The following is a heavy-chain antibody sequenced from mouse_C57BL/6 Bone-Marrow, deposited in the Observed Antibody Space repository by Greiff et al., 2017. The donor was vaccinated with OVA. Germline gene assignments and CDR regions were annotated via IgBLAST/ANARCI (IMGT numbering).Heavy chain of an antibody. CDR3: ARHPFITTVVNYYAMDY. CDR1: GFTFSSYG. V-gene: IGHV5-6*01. D-gene: IGHD1-1*01. Sequence: EVQRVESGGDLVKPGGSLKLSCAASGFTFSSYGMSWVRQTPDKRLEWVATISSGGSYTYYPDSVKGRFTISRDNAKNTLYLQMSSLKSEDTAMYYCARHPFITTVVNYYAMDYWGQGTSVTVSS. CDR2: ISSGGSYT. J-gene: IGHJ4*01.